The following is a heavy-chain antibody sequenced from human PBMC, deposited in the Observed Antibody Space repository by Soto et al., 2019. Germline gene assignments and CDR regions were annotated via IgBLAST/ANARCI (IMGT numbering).Heavy chain of an antibody. D-gene: IGHD2-15*01. CDR2: INSDGSST. V-gene: IGHV3-74*01. CDR1: GFTFSSYW. CDR3: VRTSLVVAAATREDY. Sequence: EVQLVESGGGLVQPGGSLRLSCAASGFTFSSYWMHWVRQAPGKGLVWVSRINSDGSSTSYADSVKGRFPISRDNAKNPLYLQMNSLRAEDTAVYYCVRTSLVVAAATREDYWGQGTLVTVSS. J-gene: IGHJ4*02.